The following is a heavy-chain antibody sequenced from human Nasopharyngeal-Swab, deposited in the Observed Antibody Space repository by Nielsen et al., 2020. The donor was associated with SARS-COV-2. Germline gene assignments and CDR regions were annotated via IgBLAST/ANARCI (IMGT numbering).Heavy chain of an antibody. CDR1: GFTFSGSV. V-gene: IGHV3-73*01. Sequence: GGSLRLSCAASGFTFSGSVMHWVRQASGKGLEWVGRIRSKANSYATAYAASVKGRFTISRDDSKNTAYLQMNSLKTEDTAVYYCTGGVTMVRHWGQGTLVTVSS. CDR2: IRSKANSYAT. D-gene: IGHD3-10*01. J-gene: IGHJ4*02. CDR3: TGGVTMVRH.